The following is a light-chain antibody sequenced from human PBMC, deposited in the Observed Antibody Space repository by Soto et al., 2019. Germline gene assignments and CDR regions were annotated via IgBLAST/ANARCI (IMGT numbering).Light chain of an antibody. V-gene: IGKV3-20*01. Sequence: IVITQSPVTISAAPGESATRSCRASQSVSNNYLAWYQQKPGQAPRLLIYGASNRATGIPDRFSGSGSGTDFTLTINRLEPEDFAVYYCQQFGSSSWTFGQGTKVDI. CDR3: QQFGSSSWT. J-gene: IGKJ1*01. CDR1: QSVSNNY. CDR2: GAS.